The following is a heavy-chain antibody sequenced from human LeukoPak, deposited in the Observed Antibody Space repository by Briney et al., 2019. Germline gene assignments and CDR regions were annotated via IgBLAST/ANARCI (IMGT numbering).Heavy chain of an antibody. CDR3: ARTHDAFDI. Sequence: GGSLRLSCAASRFTFSDYYMSWIRQAPGKGLEWVAHIKQDGSEKYYVDSVKGRFTISRDNAKNSLYLQMNSLRAEDTAVYYCARTHDAFDIWGQGTMVTVSS. CDR1: RFTFSDYY. CDR2: IKQDGSEK. J-gene: IGHJ3*02. V-gene: IGHV3-7*01.